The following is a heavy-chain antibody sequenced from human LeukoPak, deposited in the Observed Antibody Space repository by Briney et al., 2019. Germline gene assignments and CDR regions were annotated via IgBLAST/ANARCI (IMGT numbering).Heavy chain of an antibody. CDR1: GGTFSSYA. D-gene: IGHD1-1*01. CDR2: IIPIFGTA. CDR3: ARLPGTSYYMDV. Sequence: SVKVSCKASGGTFSSYAISWVRQAPGQGLEWMGGIIPIFGTANYAQKFQGRVTITTDESTSTAYMELNSLRSEDTAVYYCARLPGTSYYMDVWGKGTTVTVSS. J-gene: IGHJ6*03. V-gene: IGHV1-69*05.